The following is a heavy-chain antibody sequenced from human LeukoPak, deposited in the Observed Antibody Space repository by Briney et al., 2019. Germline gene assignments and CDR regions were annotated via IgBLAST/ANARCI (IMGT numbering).Heavy chain of an antibody. V-gene: IGHV3-23*01. D-gene: IGHD5-12*01. CDR1: GFTFSSYA. CDR2: ISGSGGST. J-gene: IGHJ4*02. CDR3: AKGKGYSGYDSPLDY. Sequence: GGSLRLSCAASGFTFSSYAMSWVRQGPGKGLEWVSAISGSGGSTYYADSVKGRFTISRDNSKNTLYLQMNSLRAEDTAVYYCAKGKGYSGYDSPLDYWGQGTLVTVSS.